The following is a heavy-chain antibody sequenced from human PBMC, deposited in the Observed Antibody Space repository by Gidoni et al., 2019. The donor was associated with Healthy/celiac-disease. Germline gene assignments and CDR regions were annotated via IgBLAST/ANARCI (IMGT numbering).Heavy chain of an antibody. D-gene: IGHD1-26*01. CDR2: ISAYNGNT. Sequence: QVQLVQSGAEVKKPGASVKVSCKASGYTFTSYGISWVRQATGQGLEWMGWISAYNGNTNYAQKLQGRDTMTTDTSTSTAYMELRSLRSDDTAVYYCARDNSGSYFSPFYYYGMDVWGQGTTVTVSS. CDR1: GYTFTSYG. CDR3: ARDNSGSYFSPFYYYGMDV. V-gene: IGHV1-18*01. J-gene: IGHJ6*02.